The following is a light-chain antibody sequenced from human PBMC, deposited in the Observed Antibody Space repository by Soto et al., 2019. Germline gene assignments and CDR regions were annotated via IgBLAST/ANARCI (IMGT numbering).Light chain of an antibody. CDR3: SSYTSSSTLVV. CDR1: SSDVGGYNY. J-gene: IGLJ2*01. Sequence: QSALTQPASVSGSPGQSITISCTGTSSDVGGYNYVSWYQQHPGKAPKLMIYEVSNRPSGVSNRFSGSKSGNTASLTISGLQAEDEADYYCSSYTSSSTLVVFCGGTKPPS. CDR2: EVS. V-gene: IGLV2-14*01.